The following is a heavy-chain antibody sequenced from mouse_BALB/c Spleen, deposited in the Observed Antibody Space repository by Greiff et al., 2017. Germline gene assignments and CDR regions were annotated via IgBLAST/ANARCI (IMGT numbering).Heavy chain of an antibody. Sequence: VQLKQSGAELVKPGASVKLSCTASGFNIKDTYMHWVKQRPEQGLEWIGRIDPANGNTKYDPKFQGKATITADTSSNTAYLQLSSLTSEDTAVYYCARDTTVVDYAMDYWGQGTSVTVSS. D-gene: IGHD1-1*01. CDR3: ARDTTVVDYAMDY. CDR2: IDPANGNT. CDR1: GFNIKDTY. J-gene: IGHJ4*01. V-gene: IGHV14-3*02.